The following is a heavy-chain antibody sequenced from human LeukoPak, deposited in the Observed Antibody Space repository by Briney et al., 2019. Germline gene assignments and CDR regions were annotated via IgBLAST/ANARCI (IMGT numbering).Heavy chain of an antibody. V-gene: IGHV4-59*08. CDR1: GDSIDGYY. CDR2: ISDSGIT. J-gene: IGHJ3*02. D-gene: IGHD6-13*01. CDR3: ARRAAKLRGYSFDI. Sequence: SETLSLTCTVSGDSIDGYYWIWIRQPPGKGLAWIAYISDSGITDYDPSLKSRVTMSLDTSKNQFSLKLTSVTAADTGVYYCARRAAKLRGYSFDIWGPGAMVAVSS.